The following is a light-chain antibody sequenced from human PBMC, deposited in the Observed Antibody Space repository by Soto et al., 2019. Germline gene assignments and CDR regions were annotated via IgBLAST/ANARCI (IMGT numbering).Light chain of an antibody. CDR3: QQYDNLPLT. J-gene: IGKJ4*01. CDR2: DAS. CDR1: QDISNY. Sequence: DIQMTQSPSSLSAAVGDRVTITCQASQDISNYLNWYQQKPGKAPKLLIYDASNLETGVPSRFRGSVARTDFTFTITSXYREDIATYYCQQYDNLPLTFGGGTKVDIK. V-gene: IGKV1-33*01.